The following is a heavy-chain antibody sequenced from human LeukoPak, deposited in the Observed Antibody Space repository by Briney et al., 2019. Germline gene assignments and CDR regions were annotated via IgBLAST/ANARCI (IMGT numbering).Heavy chain of an antibody. CDR3: ARRWRNKKHYYFDRDDFHPTPYYFDY. V-gene: IGHV4-34*01. Sequence: PSETLSLTCAVYGGSFSGYYWSWIRQPPGKGLEWIGEINHSGSINYNPSLKRRATISVDTYKNQFSLKLSSVTAADTAVYYCARRWRNKKHYYFDRDDFHPTPYYFDYWGQGTLVTVSS. J-gene: IGHJ4*02. D-gene: IGHD2/OR15-2a*01. CDR2: INHSGSI. CDR1: GGSFSGYY.